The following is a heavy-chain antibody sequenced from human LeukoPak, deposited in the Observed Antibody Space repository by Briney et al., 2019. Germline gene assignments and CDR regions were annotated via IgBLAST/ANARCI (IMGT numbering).Heavy chain of an antibody. D-gene: IGHD6-19*01. J-gene: IGHJ5*02. CDR3: ARQYSSDWYLWFDP. V-gene: IGHV4-4*07. CDR2: IYTSGTT. CDR1: GGSISSYY. Sequence: SETLSLTCTVSGGSISSYYWSWIRQPAGKALEWIGRIYTSGTTNYNPSLKSRVTMSVDTSKNQFSLKLSSVTAADTAVYYCARQYSSDWYLWFDPWGQGTLVTVSS.